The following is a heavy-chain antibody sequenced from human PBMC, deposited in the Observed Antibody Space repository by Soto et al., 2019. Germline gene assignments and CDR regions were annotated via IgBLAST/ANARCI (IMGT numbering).Heavy chain of an antibody. Sequence: GWSLRLSCVASGFTFSSYSMNWVRQAPGKGLEWVSSISSSSSYIYYADSVKGRFTISRDNAKNSLYLQMNSLRAEDTAVYYCARDSSSGWIDAFDIWGQGTMVTVSS. CDR1: GFTFSSYS. CDR2: ISSSSSYI. D-gene: IGHD6-19*01. V-gene: IGHV3-21*01. J-gene: IGHJ3*02. CDR3: ARDSSSGWIDAFDI.